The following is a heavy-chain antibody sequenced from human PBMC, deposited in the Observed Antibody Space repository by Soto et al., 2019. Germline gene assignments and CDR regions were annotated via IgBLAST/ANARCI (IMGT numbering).Heavy chain of an antibody. J-gene: IGHJ4*02. CDR2: IYYSGST. Sequence: PSETLSLTCAVAGGSIRSSHWSSTVRPPPGKGLEWIGYIYYSGSTNYNPSLKSRVTISVDTSKNQFSLNLNSVTAADTAVYYCARVPDSSRYYLCHDCWGQGALVTVSS. CDR3: ARVPDSSRYYLCHDC. D-gene: IGHD3-22*01. V-gene: IGHV4-4*02. CDR1: GGSIRSSH.